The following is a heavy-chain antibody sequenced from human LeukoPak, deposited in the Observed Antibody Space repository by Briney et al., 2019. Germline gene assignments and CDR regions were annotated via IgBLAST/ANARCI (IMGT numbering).Heavy chain of an antibody. D-gene: IGHD3-10*01. Sequence: SQTLSLTCTVSGGSISSGSYYWSWIRQPAGKGLEWIGRIYTSGSTNYNPSLKSRVTISVDTSKNQFSLKLSSATAADTAVYYCARGEYYYGSGSYDYWGQGTLVTVSS. CDR3: ARGEYYYGSGSYDY. V-gene: IGHV4-61*02. CDR1: GGSISSGSYY. CDR2: IYTSGST. J-gene: IGHJ4*02.